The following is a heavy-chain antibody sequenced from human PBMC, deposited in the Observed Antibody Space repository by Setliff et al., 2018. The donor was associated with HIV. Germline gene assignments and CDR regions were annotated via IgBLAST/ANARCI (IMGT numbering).Heavy chain of an antibody. V-gene: IGHV3-49*04. J-gene: IGHJ5*02. CDR2: IGSKTYGGTT. D-gene: IGHD2-15*01. CDR3: TRHLGYCSGDTCYSYDYDSRGPWFFDP. CDR1: GFMFGDYA. Sequence: GESLKISCTTSGFMFGDYAVSWVRQAPGKGLEWVGFIGSKTYGGTTEYAASVKGRFTISRDDSKSVAHLQMNSLKTEDTAVYYRTRHLGYCSGDTCYSYDYDSRGPWFFDPWGQGTLVTVSS.